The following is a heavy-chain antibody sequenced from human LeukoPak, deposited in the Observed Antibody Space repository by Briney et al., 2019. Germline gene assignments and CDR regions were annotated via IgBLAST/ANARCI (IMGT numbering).Heavy chain of an antibody. D-gene: IGHD3-16*01. J-gene: IGHJ5*02. CDR2: IYNSGST. V-gene: IGHV4-59*01. Sequence: SETLSLTCTVSGDSISSYYWSWIRQPPGKGLEWIGYIYNSGSTKYNPSLKSRVTISIDTSKNQFSLKVNSVTAADTAVYYCARGGTSAFEWFGPWGQGTLVTVSS. CDR3: ARGGTSAFEWFGP. CDR1: GDSISSYY.